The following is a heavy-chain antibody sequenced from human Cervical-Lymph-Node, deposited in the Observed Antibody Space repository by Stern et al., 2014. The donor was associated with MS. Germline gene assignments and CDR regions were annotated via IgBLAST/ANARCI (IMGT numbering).Heavy chain of an antibody. V-gene: IGHV4-59*01. Sequence: VQLEESGPGLLMPSETLSLTCTVSGASIPSYSLSWIRQPPGKGLEWIGYIYYSGTTNYNASLKGRVAISIDTSKTQFSLRLSSVTAADTAVYYCARATDLWGQGTLVTVSS. J-gene: IGHJ5*02. CDR2: IYYSGTT. CDR3: ARATDL. CDR1: GASIPSYS.